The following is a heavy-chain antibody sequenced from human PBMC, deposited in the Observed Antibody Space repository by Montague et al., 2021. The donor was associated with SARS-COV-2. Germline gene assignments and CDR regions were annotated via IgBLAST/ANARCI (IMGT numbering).Heavy chain of an antibody. CDR3: TSGREGNYNVMDV. V-gene: IGHV6-1*01. CDR1: GDSVSSHSAT. D-gene: IGHD1-1*01. Sequence: CVISGDSVSSHSATSNWVTQSPSRGLEWLGRTYYRSKWYNDYAVSVRGRVTINPDTSKNQFSLQLNSVTPEDTAIYYCTSGREGNYNVMDVWGQGTTVTVSS. CDR2: TYYRSKWYN. J-gene: IGHJ6*02.